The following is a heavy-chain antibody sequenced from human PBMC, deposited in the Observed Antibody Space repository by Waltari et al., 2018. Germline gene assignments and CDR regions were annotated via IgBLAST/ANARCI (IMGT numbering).Heavy chain of an antibody. D-gene: IGHD1-26*01. CDR3: ARGRGGAPDY. Sequence: GSFSGYYWSWIRQPPGKGLEWIGEINHSGSTNYNPSLKSRVTISVDTSKNQFSLKLSSVTAADTAVYYCARGRGGAPDYWGQGTLVTVSS. J-gene: IGHJ4*02. CDR1: GSFSGYY. CDR2: INHSGST. V-gene: IGHV4-34*01.